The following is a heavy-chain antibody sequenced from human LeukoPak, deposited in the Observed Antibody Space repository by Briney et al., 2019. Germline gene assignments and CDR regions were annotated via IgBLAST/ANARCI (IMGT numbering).Heavy chain of an antibody. CDR2: INSDGSST. V-gene: IGHV3-74*01. Sequence: PGGSLRLSCAASGFTFSSYWMHWVRQAPGKGLGWVSRINSDGSSTTYADSVKRRFTISRDNAKNTLYLQMNSLRAEDTAVYYCARDLALYSPYPRFDPWGQGTLVTVSS. CDR3: ARDLALYSPYPRFDP. D-gene: IGHD5-18*01. CDR1: GFTFSSYW. J-gene: IGHJ5*02.